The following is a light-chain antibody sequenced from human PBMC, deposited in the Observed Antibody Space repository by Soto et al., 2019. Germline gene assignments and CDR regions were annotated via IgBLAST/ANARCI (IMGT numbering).Light chain of an antibody. CDR3: CSSAPESTYV. CDR2: KGT. V-gene: IGLV2-23*01. CDR1: SXDVGAYNS. Sequence: QSVLAQPASVSGSPGQSITISCTGTSXDVGAYNSVSWYQQLPHKAPQVILYKGTQRPSGVSSRFSGSTSGNAASLTISGLQADEEADYFCCSSAPESTYVFGTGTKVTVL. J-gene: IGLJ1*01.